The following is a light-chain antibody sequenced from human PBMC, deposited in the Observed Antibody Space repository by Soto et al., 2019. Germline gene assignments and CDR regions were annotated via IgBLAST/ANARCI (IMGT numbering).Light chain of an antibody. J-gene: IGKJ1*01. CDR3: MQARQTPPT. CDR1: QSLLYSNGYNY. V-gene: IGKV2-28*01. CDR2: MAS. Sequence: DIVITQSPLSLSVTPGEPASISCRSSQSLLYSNGYNYLDWYLQKPGQSPQLLIYMASARVAGVPDRFTGSGSGTEFTLTISRVEAEDVGVYYCMQARQTPPTFGQGTKVEMK.